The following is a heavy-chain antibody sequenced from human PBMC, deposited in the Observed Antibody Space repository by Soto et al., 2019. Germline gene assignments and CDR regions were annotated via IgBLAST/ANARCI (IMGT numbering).Heavy chain of an antibody. V-gene: IGHV2-5*01. CDR2: IYWNDDK. J-gene: IGHJ6*02. CDR1: GFSLSTSGVG. Sequence: QITLKESGPPLVKPTQTLTLTCTFSGFSLSTSGVGVGWIRQPPGKALEWLALIYWNDDKRYSPSLKSRLTITKDTSKNQVVLTMTNMDPVDTATYYCAHRLGPTTVTPGFYYYYGMDVWGQGTTVTVSS. CDR3: AHRLGPTTVTPGFYYYYGMDV. D-gene: IGHD4-4*01.